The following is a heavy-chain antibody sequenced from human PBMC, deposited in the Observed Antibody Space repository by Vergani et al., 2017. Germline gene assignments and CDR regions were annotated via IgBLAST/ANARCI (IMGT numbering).Heavy chain of an antibody. V-gene: IGHV4-38-2*01. CDR3: ARPTAHRGYCSGGSCSPYWYFDR. Sequence: QVQLQESGPGLVKPSETLSLTCAVSGYSISSGYYWGWIRQPPGKGLEWIGSIYHSGSTYYNPSLKSRVTISVDTSKNQFSLKLSSVTAADTAVYYCARPTAHRGYCSGGSCSPYWYFDRWGRGTLVTVSS. D-gene: IGHD2-15*01. CDR2: IYHSGST. J-gene: IGHJ2*01. CDR1: GYSISSGYY.